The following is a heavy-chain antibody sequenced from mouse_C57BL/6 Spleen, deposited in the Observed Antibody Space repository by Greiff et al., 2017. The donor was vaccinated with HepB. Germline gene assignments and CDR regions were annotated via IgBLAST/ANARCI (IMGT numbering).Heavy chain of an antibody. CDR1: GYTFTSYW. J-gene: IGHJ2*01. CDR3: SRSNVDY. CDR2: INPSDSET. Sequence: QVQLQQPGAELVRPGSSVKLSCKASGYTFTSYWMHWVKQRPIQGLEWIGNINPSDSETHYNQKFKDKDTLTVDKSAITAYMQLSSLTSEDSAVYYCSRSNVDYWGQGTPLTVSS. V-gene: IGHV1-52*01.